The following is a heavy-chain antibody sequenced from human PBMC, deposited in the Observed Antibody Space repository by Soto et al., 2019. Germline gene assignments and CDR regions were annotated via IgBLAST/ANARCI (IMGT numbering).Heavy chain of an antibody. J-gene: IGHJ4*02. D-gene: IGHD6-6*01. V-gene: IGHV3-9*01. CDR3: AKAPYSSSSQYYFDY. CDR2: ISWNSGSI. CDR1: GFTFDDYA. Sequence: GGSLRLSCAASGFTFDDYAMHWVRQAPGKGLEWVSGISWNSGSIGYADSVKGRFTISRDNAKNSLYLQMNSLRAEDTALYYCAKAPYSSSSQYYFDYWGQGTLVTVSS.